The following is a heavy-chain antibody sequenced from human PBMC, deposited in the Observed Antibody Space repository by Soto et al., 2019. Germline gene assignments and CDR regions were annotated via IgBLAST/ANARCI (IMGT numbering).Heavy chain of an antibody. V-gene: IGHV4-59*12. CDR3: ARDVLSTSWYTISYYYGMDV. D-gene: IGHD6-13*01. Sequence: SSETLSLTCTVSGGSIGSFYCRWILQPPVKVWEWIGYIYYSGSTNYNPYLKSRVTISVDTSKNQFGLKLSSVATADRAVYYCARDVLSTSWYTISYYYGMDVSGQGTTVTVTS. CDR2: IYYSGST. CDR1: GGSIGSFY. J-gene: IGHJ6*02.